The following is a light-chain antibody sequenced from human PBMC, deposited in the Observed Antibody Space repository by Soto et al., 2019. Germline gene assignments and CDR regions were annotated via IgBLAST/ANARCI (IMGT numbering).Light chain of an antibody. V-gene: IGLV2-14*01. CDR2: DVS. CDR3: SSYTSSSVYV. J-gene: IGLJ1*01. Sequence: QPVLTQPASVSGSPGQSITISCTGTSSDVGGYNYVSWYQQHPGKAPKLMIYDVSNRPSGVSNRFSGSKSGNTASLTISGLQAEDEADYYCSSYTSSSVYVFGTGTQLTVL. CDR1: SSDVGGYNY.